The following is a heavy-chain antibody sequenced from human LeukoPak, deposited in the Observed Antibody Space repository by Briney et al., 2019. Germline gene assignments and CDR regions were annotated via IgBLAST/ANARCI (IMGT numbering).Heavy chain of an antibody. CDR2: ISSSSSYI. D-gene: IGHD4/OR15-4a*01. CDR3: ARRAGAYSHPYDY. V-gene: IGHV3-21*04. J-gene: IGHJ4*02. Sequence: PGGSLRLSCAASGFTFSSYSMNWVRQAPGKGLEWVSSISSSSSYIYYADSVKGRFTISRDNAKNSLYLQMNSLRSEDTAVYYCARRAGAYSHPYDYWGQGTLVTVSS. CDR1: GFTFSSYS.